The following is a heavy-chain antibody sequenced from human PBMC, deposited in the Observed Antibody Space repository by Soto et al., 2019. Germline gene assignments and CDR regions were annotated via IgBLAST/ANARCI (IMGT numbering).Heavy chain of an antibody. CDR1: GFTFSSYA. CDR3: AREILRFLEWPRTYDAFDI. Sequence: GGSLRLSCAASGFTFSSYAMHWVRQAPGKGLEWVAVISYDGSNKYYADSVKGRFTISRDNSKNTLYLQMNSLRAEDTAVYYCAREILRFLEWPRTYDAFDIWGQGTMVTVSS. D-gene: IGHD3-3*01. CDR2: ISYDGSNK. J-gene: IGHJ3*02. V-gene: IGHV3-30-3*01.